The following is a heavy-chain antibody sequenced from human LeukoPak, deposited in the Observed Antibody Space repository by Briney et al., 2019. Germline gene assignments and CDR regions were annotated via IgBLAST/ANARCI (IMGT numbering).Heavy chain of an antibody. CDR1: GFTFSSYA. Sequence: GGSLRLSCAASGFTFSSYAMHWVRQAPGKGLEWVAVISYDGSNKCYADSVKGRFTISRDNSKNTLYLQMNSLRAEDTAVYYCAREDEELQNWFDPWGQGTLVTVSS. V-gene: IGHV3-30-3*01. CDR3: AREDEELQNWFDP. CDR2: ISYDGSNK. D-gene: IGHD1-26*01. J-gene: IGHJ5*02.